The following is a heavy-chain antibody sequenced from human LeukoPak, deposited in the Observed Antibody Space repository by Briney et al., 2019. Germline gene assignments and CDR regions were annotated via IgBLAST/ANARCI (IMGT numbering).Heavy chain of an antibody. Sequence: GGSLRLSCAGSGFNIGDQYMSWIRQAPGKGPEWISYISGDSRDINYADSVKGRFTISRDNAKNSLYLQMNSLRVEDTALYYCARYSGRVGSAPWGQGTLVTVSS. CDR1: GFNIGDQY. CDR3: ARYSGRVGSAP. CDR2: ISGDSRDI. D-gene: IGHD3-10*01. V-gene: IGHV3-11*06. J-gene: IGHJ4*02.